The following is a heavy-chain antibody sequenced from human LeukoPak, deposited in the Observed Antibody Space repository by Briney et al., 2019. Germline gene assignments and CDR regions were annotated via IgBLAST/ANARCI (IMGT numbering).Heavy chain of an antibody. CDR2: IKQDGSEK. CDR3: ARDYKYAFDN. J-gene: IGHJ4*02. CDR1: GFTFSNYW. V-gene: IGHV3-7*01. D-gene: IGHD5-24*01. Sequence: GGSLRLSCAASGFTFSNYWMSWVRQAPGKGLGWVANIKQDGSEKYCVDSVKGRFTISRDNAKNSLYLQMNSLRAEDTAVYYCARDYKYAFDNWGQGTLVTVSS.